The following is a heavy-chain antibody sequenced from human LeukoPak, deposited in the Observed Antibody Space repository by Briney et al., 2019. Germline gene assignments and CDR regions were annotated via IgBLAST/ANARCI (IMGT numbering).Heavy chain of an antibody. J-gene: IGHJ3*02. V-gene: IGHV3-23*01. CDR3: AKPQSYSKNDAFDI. Sequence: GGSLRLSCAASGFTFSSHGMNWVRQAPGKGLEWVSAISGSGGSTYYADSVKGRFTISRDNSKNTLYLQMNSLRAEDTAVYYCAKPQSYSKNDAFDIWGQGTMVTVSS. CDR2: ISGSGGST. CDR1: GFTFSSHG. D-gene: IGHD3-10*01.